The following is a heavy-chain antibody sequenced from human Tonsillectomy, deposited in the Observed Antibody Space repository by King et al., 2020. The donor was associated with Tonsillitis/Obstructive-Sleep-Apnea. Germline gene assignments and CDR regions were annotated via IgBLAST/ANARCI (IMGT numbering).Heavy chain of an antibody. CDR2: INSDGRST. CDR1: GFTFSSYW. CDR3: ARATLRTGPVYYYYMDV. Sequence: VQLVESGGGLVQPGGSLRLSCAASGFTFSSYWMHWVRQSPGKGLVWVLRINSDGRSTSYVDSVKGRLTISRDNAKNTLYLQMNSLRAEDTAVYYCARATLRTGPVYYYYMDVWGKGTTVTVSS. V-gene: IGHV3-74*01. D-gene: IGHD7-27*01. J-gene: IGHJ6*03.